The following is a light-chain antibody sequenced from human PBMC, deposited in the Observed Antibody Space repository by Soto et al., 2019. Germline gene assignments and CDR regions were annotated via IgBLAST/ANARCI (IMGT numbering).Light chain of an antibody. V-gene: IGKV2-28*01. CDR3: MQALQTPGT. J-gene: IGKJ3*01. CDR1: QSLLHSNGYNY. CDR2: LGS. Sequence: DIVMTQSPLSLPVTPGEPASISCRSSQSLLHSNGYNYLDWYLQKPGQSPQLLIYLGSNRASGVPDRFSCSGSGTDFTLKISRVEAEYVGVYYCMQALQTPGTFGPGTKVDIK.